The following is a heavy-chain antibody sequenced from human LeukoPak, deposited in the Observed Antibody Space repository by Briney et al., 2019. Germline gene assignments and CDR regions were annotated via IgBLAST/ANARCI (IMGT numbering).Heavy chain of an antibody. J-gene: IGHJ4*02. CDR1: GFNSSSYE. V-gene: IGHV3-48*03. CDR3: AREKLSFFDSSGYFDY. CDR2: ISSSGSAI. Sequence: GGSLRLSCAASGFNSSSYEMNWVRQAPGKGLEWVSFISSSGSAIHYADSVRGRFTISRDNAKNSLYLQMRRLRAEDTAVYYCAREKLSFFDSSGYFDYWGQGTLVTVSS. D-gene: IGHD3-22*01.